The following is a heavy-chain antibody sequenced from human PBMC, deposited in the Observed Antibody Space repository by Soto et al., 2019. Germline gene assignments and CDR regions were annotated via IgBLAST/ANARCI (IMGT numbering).Heavy chain of an antibody. CDR1: GGSISSYY. Sequence: SETLSLTCTVSGGSISSYYWSWIRQPPGEGLEWIGYIYHSVSTYYNPSLKSRLTISVDTSKNQFSLNLNSVTAADTAVYYCARSLRGYSYGPFDFWGQGTLVTVSS. D-gene: IGHD5-18*01. J-gene: IGHJ4*02. CDR2: IYHSVST. CDR3: ARSLRGYSYGPFDF. V-gene: IGHV4-4*09.